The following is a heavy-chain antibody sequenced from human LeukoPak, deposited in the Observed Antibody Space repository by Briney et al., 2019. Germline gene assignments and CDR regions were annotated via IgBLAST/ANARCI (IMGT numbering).Heavy chain of an antibody. V-gene: IGHV4-39*07. CDR3: ARFNQDSSSWE. Sequence: SETLSLTCTVSGGSISSSSYYWGWIRQPPGKGLEWIGSIYYSGSTYYNPSLKSRVTISVDTSKNQFSLKLSSVTAADTAVYYCARFNQDSSSWEWGQGTLVTVSS. CDR1: GGSISSSSYY. CDR2: IYYSGST. J-gene: IGHJ4*02. D-gene: IGHD6-13*01.